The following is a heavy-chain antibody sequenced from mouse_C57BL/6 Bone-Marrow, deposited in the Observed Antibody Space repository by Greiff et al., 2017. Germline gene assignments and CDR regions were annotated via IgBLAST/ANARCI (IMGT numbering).Heavy chain of an antibody. CDR1: GYTFTSYW. Sequence: QVQLQQPGAELVKPGSSVKLSCKASGYTFTSYWLDWVKQRPGQGLEWIGNIYPSDSETHYNQKFKDKATLTVDKSSSTAYMQLSSLTSEDSAVYYCARGGGWCAYWGQGTLVTVSA. CDR3: ARGGGWCAY. CDR2: IYPSDSET. J-gene: IGHJ3*01. V-gene: IGHV1-61*01.